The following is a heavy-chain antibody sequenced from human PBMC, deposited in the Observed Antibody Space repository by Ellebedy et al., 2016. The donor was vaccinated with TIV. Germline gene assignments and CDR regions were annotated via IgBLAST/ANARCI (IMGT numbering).Heavy chain of an antibody. CDR2: LTTGGVT. Sequence: PGGSLRLSCVVSGFTFNTYAMRWFRQAPGKGLEWVSALTTGGVTFNADSVKGRFTISRDSSKNTLYLQMNSLRVEDTAVYYCVRALLRTVTTTWGQGTLVTVSS. CDR3: VRALLRTVTTT. J-gene: IGHJ5*02. D-gene: IGHD4-11*01. V-gene: IGHV3-23*01. CDR1: GFTFNTYA.